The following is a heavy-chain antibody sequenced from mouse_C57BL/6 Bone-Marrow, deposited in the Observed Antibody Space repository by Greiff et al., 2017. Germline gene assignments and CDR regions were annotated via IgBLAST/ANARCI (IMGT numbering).Heavy chain of an antibody. CDR2: IYPRSGNT. CDR3: ARDYYGSDWYFDV. CDR1: GYTFTSYG. V-gene: IGHV1-81*01. J-gene: IGHJ1*03. D-gene: IGHD1-1*01. Sequence: VQLKESGAELARPGASVKLSCKASGYTFTSYGISWVKQRTGQGLEWIGEIYPRSGNTYYNEKFKGKATRTADKSSSTAYMELRSLTSEDSAVYFCARDYYGSDWYFDVWGTGTTVTVSS.